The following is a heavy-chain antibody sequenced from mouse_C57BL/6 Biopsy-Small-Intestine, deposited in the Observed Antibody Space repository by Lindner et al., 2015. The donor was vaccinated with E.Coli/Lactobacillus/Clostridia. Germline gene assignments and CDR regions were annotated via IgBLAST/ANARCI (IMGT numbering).Heavy chain of an antibody. V-gene: IGHV1S55*01. CDR3: ARNVPGYGWYGVDY. J-gene: IGHJ4*01. CDR2: MKPNSGST. CDR1: GYSFSSYE. Sequence: SVKVSCKASGYSFSSYEINWVRQATGQGPEWMGWMKPNSGSTGYAQKLQGRVIMTGDTSTNTAYMELSNLGSEDTAVYYCARNVPGYGWYGVDYWGQGTPVAVSS. D-gene: IGHD3-3*01.